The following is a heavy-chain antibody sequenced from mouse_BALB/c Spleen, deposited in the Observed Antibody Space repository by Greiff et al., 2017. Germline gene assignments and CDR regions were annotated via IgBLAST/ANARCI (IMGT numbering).Heavy chain of an antibody. J-gene: IGHJ3*01. CDR3: ALYYGNYWFAY. CDR2: IYPGNVNT. CDR1: GYTFTSYY. V-gene: IGHV1S56*01. D-gene: IGHD2-1*01. Sequence: VQLQQSGPELVKPGASVRISCKASGYTFTSYYIHWVKQRPGQGLEWIGWIYPGNVNTKYNEKFKGKATLTADKSSSTAYMQLSSLTSEDSAVYFCALYYGNYWFAYWGQGTLVTVSA.